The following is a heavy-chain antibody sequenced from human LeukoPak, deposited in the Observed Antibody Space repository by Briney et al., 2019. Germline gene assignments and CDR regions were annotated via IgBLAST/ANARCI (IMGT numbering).Heavy chain of an antibody. CDR1: GGSISSSSYY. Sequence: KPSETLSLTCTVSGGSISSSSYYWGWIRQPPGKGLEWIGSIYYSGSTYYNPSLKSRVIISVDTSKNQFSLKLSSVAAADTAVYYCLKTWGYWGQGTLVTVSS. J-gene: IGHJ4*02. V-gene: IGHV4-39*01. CDR3: LKTWGY. CDR2: IYYSGST. D-gene: IGHD7-27*01.